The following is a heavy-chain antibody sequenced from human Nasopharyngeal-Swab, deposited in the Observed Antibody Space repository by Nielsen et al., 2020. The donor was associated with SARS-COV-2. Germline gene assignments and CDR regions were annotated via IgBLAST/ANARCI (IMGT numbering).Heavy chain of an antibody. CDR3: AIVGGRTSPMGS. Sequence: GGSLRLSCVASGFTFRDSWMSWVRQAPAKGLEWVASIKQDGSEKNYVDSVKGRFTISRDNAKNSLFLQMDSLRTEDTAFYYCAIVGGRTSPMGSWGQGTLVTVSS. J-gene: IGHJ4*02. V-gene: IGHV3-7*01. CDR2: IKQDGSEK. D-gene: IGHD3-10*01. CDR1: GFTFRDSW.